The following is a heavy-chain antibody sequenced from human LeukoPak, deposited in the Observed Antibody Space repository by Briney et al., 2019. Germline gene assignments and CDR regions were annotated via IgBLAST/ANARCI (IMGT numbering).Heavy chain of an antibody. CDR3: ARHLHTWNGAYYYVDV. CDR1: GYTFSNYW. J-gene: IGHJ6*03. Sequence: GESLKISCKGSGYTFSNYWIGWVRQMPGKGLEWMGIIYPGDSDTRYSPSFQGQVTISADKSISTAYLQWSSLKASDTAMYYCARHLHTWNGAYYYVDVWGKGTTVTISS. D-gene: IGHD1-20*01. CDR2: IYPGDSDT. V-gene: IGHV5-51*01.